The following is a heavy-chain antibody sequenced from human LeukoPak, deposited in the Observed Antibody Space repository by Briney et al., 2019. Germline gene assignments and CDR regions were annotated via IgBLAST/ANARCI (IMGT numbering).Heavy chain of an antibody. D-gene: IGHD4-23*01. Sequence: PSETLSLTCTVSGYSISSGFYWGWIRQPPGKGLECIGSIYHSGSTYYNPSLKSRVTISVDTSKNQFSLNLSSVTAADTAMYYCARAVGTSRNFFDYWGQGTLVTVSS. J-gene: IGHJ4*02. CDR1: GYSISSGFY. CDR2: IYHSGST. CDR3: ARAVGTSRNFFDY. V-gene: IGHV4-38-2*02.